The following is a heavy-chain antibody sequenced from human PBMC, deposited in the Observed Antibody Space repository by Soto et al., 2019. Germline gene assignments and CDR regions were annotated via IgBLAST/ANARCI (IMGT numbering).Heavy chain of an antibody. D-gene: IGHD3-10*01. J-gene: IGHJ6*02. CDR1: GGPMNNYY. Sequence: QVQLQESGPGLVKPSETLSLTCTISGGPMNNYYCSWFRQPRGQGLEWIGYMGYNGFTRYNPSLRSRVALSVDTAKNQSSLNLSSVTAADTALYYCARQGFGELHGLVDGWGQGITVTVSS. V-gene: IGHV4-59*08. CDR3: ARQGFGELHGLVDG. CDR2: MGYNGFT.